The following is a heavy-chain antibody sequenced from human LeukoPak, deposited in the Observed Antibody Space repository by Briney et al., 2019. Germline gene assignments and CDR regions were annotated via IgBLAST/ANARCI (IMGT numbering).Heavy chain of an antibody. CDR3: ASEFKTITIFGAYYYYMDV. CDR2: IYCSGST. V-gene: IGHV4-39*01. CDR1: GGSISSGGYY. D-gene: IGHD3-3*01. Sequence: SETLSLTCTVSGGSISSGGYYWSWIRQPPGKGLEWIGSIYCSGSTYYNPSLKSRVTISVDTSKDQFSLKLSSVTAADTAVYYCASEFKTITIFGAYYYYMDVWGKGTTVTVSS. J-gene: IGHJ6*03.